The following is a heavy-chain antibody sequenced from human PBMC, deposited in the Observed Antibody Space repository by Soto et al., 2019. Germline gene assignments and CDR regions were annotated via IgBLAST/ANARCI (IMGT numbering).Heavy chain of an antibody. CDR3: AKDCSYCSSTSCYLLYGMDV. Sequence: AGSLTLSCAASGFTFSSYGMHWVRQAPGKGLEWVAVIKYDESNKDYANSVKGRFTISRENSKYMLYLQMTSLKAAVTAVYYCAKDCSYCSSTSCYLLYGMDVWGQGTTVTVSS. CDR1: GFTFSSYG. D-gene: IGHD2-2*01. V-gene: IGHV3-30*18. CDR2: IKYDESNK. J-gene: IGHJ6*02.